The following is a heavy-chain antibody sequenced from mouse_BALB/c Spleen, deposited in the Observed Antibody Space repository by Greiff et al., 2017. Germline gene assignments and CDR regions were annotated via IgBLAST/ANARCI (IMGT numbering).Heavy chain of an antibody. V-gene: IGHV1S29*02. D-gene: IGHD1-1*01. CDR3: AREVITTVVADY. J-gene: IGHJ2*01. CDR1: GYTFTDYN. CDR2: IYTHSGAT. Sequence: EVQLQQSGPDLVKPGASVKISCKASGYTFTDYNMHWVQQSHGKSLEWIGYIYTHSGATVYNQKFKSKATLTVDNSSSTAYMELRSLTSEDSAVYYCAREVITTVVADYWGQGTTLTVAA.